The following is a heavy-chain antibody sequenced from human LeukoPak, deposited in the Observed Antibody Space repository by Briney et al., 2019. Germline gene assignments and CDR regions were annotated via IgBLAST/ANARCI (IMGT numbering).Heavy chain of an antibody. CDR2: IYYSGST. D-gene: IGHD3-10*01. CDR1: GGSISSYY. Sequence: SETLSLTCAVSGGSISSYYWSWIRQPPGKGLEWSGYIYYSGSTNYNPSLKSRVTISVDTTKNQLSLKLSSVTAADTAVYYCARDRGIYYGAGSYAADYYDGMDVWGQGATVTVSS. CDR3: ARDRGIYYGAGSYAADYYDGMDV. V-gene: IGHV4-59*01. J-gene: IGHJ6*02.